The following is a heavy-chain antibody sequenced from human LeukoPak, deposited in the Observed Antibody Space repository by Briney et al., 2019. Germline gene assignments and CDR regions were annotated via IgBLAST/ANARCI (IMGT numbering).Heavy chain of an antibody. J-gene: IGHJ5*02. V-gene: IGHV3-7*01. D-gene: IGHD3-10*01. CDR1: GITFSNHW. CDR3: VTGCHYSGS. Sequence: PGGSLRLSCAASGITFSNHWASWVRQAPGRGLEWVANITPNGSEKNYVDAVKGRFTISRDNAKNSLYLQMSSLRVEDSAVYYCVTGCHYSGSWGQGTLVTVSS. CDR2: ITPNGSEK.